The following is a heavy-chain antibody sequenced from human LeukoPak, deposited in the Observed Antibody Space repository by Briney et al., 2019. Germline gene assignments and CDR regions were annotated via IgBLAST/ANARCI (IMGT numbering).Heavy chain of an antibody. CDR1: GYSISSGYY. V-gene: IGHV4-38-2*02. CDR3: ARVVEGYFDWFED. J-gene: IGHJ5*02. D-gene: IGHD3-9*01. Sequence: SETLSLTCTVFGYSISSGYYWGWIRPPPGKGPEWIGSIFHSGDTCYNPSLKSRVSILVDTSTNQFSLKLISVTAADTAVYYCARVVEGYFDWFEDWGQGTLVTVSS. CDR2: IFHSGDT.